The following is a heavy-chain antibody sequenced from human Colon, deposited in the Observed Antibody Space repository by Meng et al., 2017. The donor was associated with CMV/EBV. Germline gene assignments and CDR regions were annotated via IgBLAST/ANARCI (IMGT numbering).Heavy chain of an antibody. D-gene: IGHD3-10*01. CDR1: GYNFTGYI. Sequence: VEWVQSGEEVKKPWGPVNVSCKHSGYNFTGYIMFWVRQARGQGLGWMSSLNPNSGDTNSAQKFHGRVSMTRETSIHTADMELGSLRSDDTAVYYCATISGGDFDFWGKGTLVTVSS. V-gene: IGHV1-2*02. J-gene: IGHJ4*02. CDR3: ATISGGDFDF. CDR2: LNPNSGDT.